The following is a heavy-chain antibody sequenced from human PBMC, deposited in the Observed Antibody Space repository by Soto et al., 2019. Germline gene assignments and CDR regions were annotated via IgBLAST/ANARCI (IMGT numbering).Heavy chain of an antibody. D-gene: IGHD6-13*01. CDR1: CFTFSNAW. CDR2: IKSKTDGGTT. Sequence: GGPLRLSCAASCFTFSNAWMNWVRQAPGKGLEWVGRIKSKTDGGTTDYAAPVKGRFTISRDDSKNTLYLQMNSLKTEDTAVYYCTTDLPTLSHSPDAFDIWGQGTMVTVSS. J-gene: IGHJ3*02. V-gene: IGHV3-15*07. CDR3: TTDLPTLSHSPDAFDI.